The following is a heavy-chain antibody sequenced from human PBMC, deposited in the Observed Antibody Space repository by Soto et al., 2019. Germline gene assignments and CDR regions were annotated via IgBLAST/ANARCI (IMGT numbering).Heavy chain of an antibody. V-gene: IGHV4-30-2*01. Sequence: SETLSLTCAVSGGSISSGGYSWSWIRQPPGKGLEWIGYIYHSGSTYYNPSLKSRVTISVDTSKNQFSLKLSSVTAADTAVYYCARCNDDYYYGMDVWGQGTTVTVSS. CDR3: ARCNDDYYYGMDV. CDR2: IYHSGST. CDR1: GGSISSGGYS. D-gene: IGHD1-1*01. J-gene: IGHJ6*02.